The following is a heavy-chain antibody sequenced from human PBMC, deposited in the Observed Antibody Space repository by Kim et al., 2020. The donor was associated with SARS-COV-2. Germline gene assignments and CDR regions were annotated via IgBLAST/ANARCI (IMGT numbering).Heavy chain of an antibody. CDR1: GFSFSSYW. D-gene: IGHD1-26*01. CDR2: IKKDGTEK. Sequence: GGSLRLSCAASGFSFSSYWMTWVRQAPGKGLEWVANIKKDGTEKHYEDSVKGRFTISRDNAKNLLYLQMNSLRAEDTAVYYCARDLLWELAPLGYWRPGTLVTVSS. J-gene: IGHJ4*02. CDR3: ARDLLWELAPLGY. V-gene: IGHV3-7*01.